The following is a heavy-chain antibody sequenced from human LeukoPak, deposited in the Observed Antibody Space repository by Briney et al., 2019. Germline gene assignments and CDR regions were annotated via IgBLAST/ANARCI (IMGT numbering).Heavy chain of an antibody. D-gene: IGHD3-3*01. V-gene: IGHV3-23*01. CDR2: ISGSGGST. Sequence: GGSLRLSCAASGFTFDDYAMSWVRQAPGKGLEWVSAISGSGGSTYYADSVKGRFTISRDNSKNTLYLQMNSLRAEDTAVYYCAKDLSTNDFWSGYYYFDYWGQGTLVTVSS. J-gene: IGHJ4*02. CDR3: AKDLSTNDFWSGYYYFDY. CDR1: GFTFDDYA.